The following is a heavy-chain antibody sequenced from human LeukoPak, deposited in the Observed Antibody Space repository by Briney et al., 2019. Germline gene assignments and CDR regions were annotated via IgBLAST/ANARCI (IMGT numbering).Heavy chain of an antibody. D-gene: IGHD1-26*01. CDR1: GFTFRNYW. J-gene: IGHJ4*02. Sequence: GGSLRLSCAASGFTFRNYWMTWVRQAPGKGLEWVANINQDGSERFYVDSAKGRFTVSRDNAKNSLYLQMNSLRAEDTAVYYCAREESGSKAYWGQGTLVTVSS. CDR2: INQDGSER. CDR3: AREESGSKAY. V-gene: IGHV3-7*03.